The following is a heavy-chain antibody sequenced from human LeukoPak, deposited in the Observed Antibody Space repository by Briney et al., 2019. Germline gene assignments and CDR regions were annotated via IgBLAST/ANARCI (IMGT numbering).Heavy chain of an antibody. J-gene: IGHJ4*02. Sequence: GESLKISCKGSRYSFTSYWIGWVRQMPGKGLEWMGIIYPGDSDTRYSPSFQGQVTISADKSISTAYLQWSSLKASDTAMYYCARLSHYYDPGNYVDYWGQGTLVTVSS. D-gene: IGHD3-10*01. V-gene: IGHV5-51*01. CDR3: ARLSHYYDPGNYVDY. CDR2: IYPGDSDT. CDR1: RYSFTSYW.